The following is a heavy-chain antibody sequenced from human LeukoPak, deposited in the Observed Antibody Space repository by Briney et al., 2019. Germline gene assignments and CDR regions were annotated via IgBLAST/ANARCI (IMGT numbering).Heavy chain of an antibody. V-gene: IGHV4-34*01. CDR1: GGSFSGYY. J-gene: IGHJ4*02. CDR2: INHSGST. Sequence: PSGTLSLTCAVYGGSFSGYYWSWIRQPPGKGLEWIGEINHSGSTNYNPSLKSRVTISVDTSKNQFSLKLSSVTAADTAVYYCARIPGIAAAGTAFDYWGQGTLVTVSS. D-gene: IGHD6-13*01. CDR3: ARIPGIAAAGTAFDY.